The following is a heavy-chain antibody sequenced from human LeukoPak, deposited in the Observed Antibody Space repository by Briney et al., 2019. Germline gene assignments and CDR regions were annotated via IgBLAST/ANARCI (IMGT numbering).Heavy chain of an antibody. D-gene: IGHD4-11*01. CDR2: MNPNSSNT. Sequence: ASVRVSCQASGYTFSSYDINWVRQAPGQGLEWMGWMNPNSSNTGYAGKFQGRITLTADTSTSTAYFELRSLRSEDTAVYYCARGRATVTTHWVDPWGQGTLVTVSS. CDR1: GYTFSSYD. V-gene: IGHV1-8*02. CDR3: ARGRATVTTHWVDP. J-gene: IGHJ5*02.